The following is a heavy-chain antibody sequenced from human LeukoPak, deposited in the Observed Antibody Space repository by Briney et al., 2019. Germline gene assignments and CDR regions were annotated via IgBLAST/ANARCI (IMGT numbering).Heavy chain of an antibody. V-gene: IGHV3-23*01. J-gene: IGHJ4*02. Sequence: QPGRSLRLSCAASGFTFGSYAMSWVRQAPGKGLEWVSFISPNADRTSKADSVEGRFTISRDNTRNTLYLQMNSLRDDDTAVYYCAIMHGYYDGSGYWVQWGQGTLVTVSS. CDR1: GFTFGSYA. D-gene: IGHD3-22*01. CDR3: AIMHGYYDGSGYWVQ. CDR2: ISPNADRT.